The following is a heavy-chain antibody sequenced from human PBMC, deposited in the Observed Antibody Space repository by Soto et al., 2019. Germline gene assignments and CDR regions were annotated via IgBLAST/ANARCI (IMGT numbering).Heavy chain of an antibody. CDR1: GYTFTSYG. D-gene: IGHD6-13*01. V-gene: IGHV1-18*01. CDR2: ISAYNGNT. J-gene: IGHJ5*02. Sequence: QVPLVQSGAEVKKPGASVKVSCKASGYTFTSYGISWVRQAPGQGLEWMGWISAYNGNTNYAQKLQGRVTMTTDTSTSPAHMELRSLRSDDTAVYYCAREQQLVQEDWFDPWGQGTLVTVSS. CDR3: AREQQLVQEDWFDP.